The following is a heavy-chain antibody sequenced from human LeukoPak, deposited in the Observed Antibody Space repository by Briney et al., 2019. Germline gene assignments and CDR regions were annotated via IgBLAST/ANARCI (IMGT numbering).Heavy chain of an antibody. CDR3: AKEGPSSGWYPNWFGP. Sequence: PGGSLRLSCVVSGFGFSDSYMTWIRQTPGKGLEWLAYISGSGSDIYYADSVKGRFTISRDNAKNSLYLQMNSLRAEDTAVYYCAKEGPSSGWYPNWFGPWGQGTLVTVSS. J-gene: IGHJ5*02. D-gene: IGHD6-19*01. CDR2: ISGSGSDI. V-gene: IGHV3-11*04. CDR1: GFGFSDSY.